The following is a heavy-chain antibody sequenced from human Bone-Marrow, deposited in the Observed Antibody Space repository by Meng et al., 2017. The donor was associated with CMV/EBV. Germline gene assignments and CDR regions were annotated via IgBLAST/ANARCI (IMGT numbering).Heavy chain of an antibody. V-gene: IGHV3-74*01. Sequence: GESLKISCAASGFTFSSYWMHWVRQAPGKGLVWVSRINSDGSSTSYADSVKGRFTISRDDAKNTLYLQMNSLRAEDTAVYYCASASGSRFWGQGTMVTV. J-gene: IGHJ3*01. CDR3: ASASGSRF. CDR1: GFTFSSYW. D-gene: IGHD1-26*01. CDR2: INSDGSST.